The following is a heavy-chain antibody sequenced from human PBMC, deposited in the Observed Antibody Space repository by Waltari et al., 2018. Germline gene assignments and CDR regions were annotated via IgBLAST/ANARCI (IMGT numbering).Heavy chain of an antibody. V-gene: IGHV3-21*01. D-gene: IGHD6-13*01. CDR3: AKDERSIAAAGNLFDY. J-gene: IGHJ4*02. CDR1: GFTFSSYS. Sequence: EVQLVESGGGLVKPGGSLRLSCAASGFTFSSYSMNWVRQAPGKGLEWVSSISSSSSYIYYADSVKGRFTISGDNAKNSLYLQMNSLRAEDTAVYYCAKDERSIAAAGNLFDYWGQGTLVTVSS. CDR2: ISSSSSYI.